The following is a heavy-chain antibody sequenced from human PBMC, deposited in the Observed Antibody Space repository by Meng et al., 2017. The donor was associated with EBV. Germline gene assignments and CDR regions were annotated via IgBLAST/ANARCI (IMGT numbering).Heavy chain of an antibody. D-gene: IGHD1-26*01. V-gene: IGHV3-23*01. CDR2: ISATSVDT. CDR3: NSGSHSPLDS. CDR1: GFSFSNYA. Sequence: QLWDSGGGVVTLGGSAGLSCAASGFSFSNYAMGWVRQAPGKGLEWVSGISATSVDTYYADSVKGRFAISRDNSKNTVTLHMNILRAEDTAIYYCNSGSHSPLDSWGQGTLVTVSS. J-gene: IGHJ4*02.